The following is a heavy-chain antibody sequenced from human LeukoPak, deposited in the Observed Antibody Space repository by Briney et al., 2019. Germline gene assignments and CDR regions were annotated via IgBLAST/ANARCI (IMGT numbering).Heavy chain of an antibody. D-gene: IGHD2-15*01. V-gene: IGHV4-4*07. Sequence: SETLSLTCTVSGGSISSYYWSWIRQPAGKGLEWIGRIYTSGSTNYNPSLKSRVTMSVDTSKNQFSLKLSSVTAADTAVYYCARGYCSGGSCYKRLGYYYYYMDVWGKGTTVTISS. J-gene: IGHJ6*03. CDR3: ARGYCSGGSCYKRLGYYYYYMDV. CDR2: IYTSGST. CDR1: GGSISSYY.